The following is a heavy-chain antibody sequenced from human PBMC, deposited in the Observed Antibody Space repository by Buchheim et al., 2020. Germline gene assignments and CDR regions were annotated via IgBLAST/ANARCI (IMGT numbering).Heavy chain of an antibody. CDR1: GYTFTGYY. D-gene: IGHD2-8*01. V-gene: IGHV1-2*02. CDR3: ARYGACTNGVCPYYYYGMDV. Sequence: QVQLVQSGAEVKKPGASVKVSCKASGYTFTGYYMHWVRQAPGQGLEWMGWINPNSGGTTYAQKFQGRVTMTRDTSISTAYMELSRLRSDDTAVYYCARYGACTNGVCPYYYYGMDVWGQG. J-gene: IGHJ6*02. CDR2: INPNSGGT.